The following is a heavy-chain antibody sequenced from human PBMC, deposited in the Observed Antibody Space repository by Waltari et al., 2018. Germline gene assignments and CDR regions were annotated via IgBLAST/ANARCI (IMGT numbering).Heavy chain of an antibody. Sequence: EVQLLESGGGLVQTGGSLRLSCAASGFTFRSYGISWVRQAPGKGLEWVSAFSPSGGTTYDADSVKGRVTIPRDNSKNTLYRKMNSLRAEDTAVYYCAKVGTTVTNINWCDPWGQGTLVTVAS. D-gene: IGHD4-17*01. CDR3: AKVGTTVTNINWCDP. V-gene: IGHV3-23*01. CDR2: FSPSGGTT. J-gene: IGHJ5*02. CDR1: GFTFRSYG.